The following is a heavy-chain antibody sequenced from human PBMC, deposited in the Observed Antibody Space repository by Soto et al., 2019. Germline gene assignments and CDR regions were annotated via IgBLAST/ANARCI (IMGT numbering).Heavy chain of an antibody. J-gene: IGHJ3*02. D-gene: IGHD6-19*01. V-gene: IGHV4-31*03. CDR2: IYYSGST. CDR1: GGSISSGGYY. CDR3: ARGPLWGGQWLDPGEAFDI. Sequence: QVQLQESGPGLVKPSQTLSLTCTVSGGSISSGGYYWSWIRQHPGKGLEWIGYIYYSGSTYYNPSLKSRVTISVETSKNQFSLKLSSVTAADTAVYYCARGPLWGGQWLDPGEAFDIWGQGTMVTVSS.